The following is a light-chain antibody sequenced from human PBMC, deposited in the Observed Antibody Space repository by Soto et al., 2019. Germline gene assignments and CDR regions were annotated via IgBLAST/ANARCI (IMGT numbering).Light chain of an antibody. J-gene: IGKJ4*01. Sequence: DIQMTQSPSSLPASVGDRVTITCRASQSIDSYLNWYQQAPGRAPKFLISAASSLQSGVPSRFSGSGSGTDFSLTISSLQPEDFATYFCQQSYYTPLTFGGGTKVDIK. CDR1: QSIDSY. V-gene: IGKV1-39*01. CDR2: AAS. CDR3: QQSYYTPLT.